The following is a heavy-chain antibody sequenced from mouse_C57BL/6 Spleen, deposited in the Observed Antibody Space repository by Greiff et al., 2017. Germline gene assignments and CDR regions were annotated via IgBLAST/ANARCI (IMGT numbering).Heavy chain of an antibody. CDR2: IDPSDSYT. D-gene: IGHD1-1*01. J-gene: IGHJ4*01. CDR1: GYTFTSYW. CDR3: ARHGSSHYAMDY. Sequence: QVQLQQPGAELVRPGPSVKLSCKASGYTFTSYWMHWVKQRPGQGLEWIGVIDPSDSYTNYNQKFKGKATLTVDTSSSTAYMQLSSLTSEDSAVYYCARHGSSHYAMDYWGQGTSVTVSS. V-gene: IGHV1-59*01.